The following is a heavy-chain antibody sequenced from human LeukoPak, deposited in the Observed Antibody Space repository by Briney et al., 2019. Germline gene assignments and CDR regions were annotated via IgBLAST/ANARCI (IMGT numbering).Heavy chain of an antibody. V-gene: IGHV3-23*01. Sequence: GGSLRLSCAASGFTFSSYDMSWVRQAPGKGLEWVSSITLSGGSTFYADSVKGRFTISRDNPKNTLYLQVNSLSVDDTAVYYCAKRGNPAVGHHYLDVWGKGTTVSVSS. D-gene: IGHD2-2*01. CDR1: GFTFSSYD. CDR3: AKRGNPAVGHHYLDV. J-gene: IGHJ6*03. CDR2: ITLSGGST.